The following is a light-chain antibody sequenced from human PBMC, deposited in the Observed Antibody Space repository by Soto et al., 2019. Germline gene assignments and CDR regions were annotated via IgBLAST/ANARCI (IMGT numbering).Light chain of an antibody. CDR3: GSKAGSNKHVV. CDR2: EVT. V-gene: IGLV2-8*01. CDR1: SSDIGASNS. Sequence: QSVLTQPPSASGSPGQSVTISCAGSSSDIGASNSVSWYQQHPGKAPKLLISEVTKRPSGVPDRFSGSKSGNTASLTVSGLQADDEADYYCGSKAGSNKHVVFGGGTHMTVL. J-gene: IGLJ2*01.